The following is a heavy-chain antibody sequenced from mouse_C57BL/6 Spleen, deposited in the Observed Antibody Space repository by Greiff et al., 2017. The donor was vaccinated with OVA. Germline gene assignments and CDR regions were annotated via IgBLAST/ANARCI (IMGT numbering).Heavy chain of an antibody. CDR1: GYTFTSYW. J-gene: IGHJ2*01. CDR3: ARERWSTGDY. V-gene: IGHV1-69*01. D-gene: IGHD1-1*01. Sequence: VQLQQPGAELVMPGASVKLSCKASGYTFTSYWMHWVKQRPGQGLEWIGEIDPSDSYTNYNQKFKGKSTLTVDKSSSTAYMQLSSLTSEDSAVYYCARERWSTGDYWGQGTTLTVSS. CDR2: IDPSDSYT.